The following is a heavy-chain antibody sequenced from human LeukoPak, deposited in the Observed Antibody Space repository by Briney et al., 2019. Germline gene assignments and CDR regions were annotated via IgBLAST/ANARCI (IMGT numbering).Heavy chain of an antibody. J-gene: IGHJ5*02. Sequence: ASVNVSCKASGYTFTSHYMHWVRQAPGQGIEWMGIINPSGGSTSYAQKFQGRVTMTRDTSTSTVYVELSSLRSEDTAVYYCARGGRDIVEVPAGPWGQGTLVTVSS. D-gene: IGHD2-2*01. V-gene: IGHV1-46*01. CDR1: GYTFTSHY. CDR3: ARGGRDIVEVPAGP. CDR2: INPSGGST.